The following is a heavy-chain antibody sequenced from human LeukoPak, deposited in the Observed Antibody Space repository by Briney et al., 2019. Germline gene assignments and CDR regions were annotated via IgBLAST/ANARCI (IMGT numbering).Heavy chain of an antibody. Sequence: GGSLRLSCVASGFAFSNSWMQWVRQAPGKGLVWVSRIRGDGLDTDYADSVKGRFTISRDNAKNSLYLQMNSLRAEDTAVYYCASLTNSYGYWGQGTLVTVSS. CDR3: ASLTNSYGY. J-gene: IGHJ4*02. D-gene: IGHD5-18*01. CDR1: GFAFSNSW. CDR2: IRGDGLDT. V-gene: IGHV3-74*01.